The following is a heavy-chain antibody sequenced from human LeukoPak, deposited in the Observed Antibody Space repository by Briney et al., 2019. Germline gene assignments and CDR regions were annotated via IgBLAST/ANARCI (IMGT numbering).Heavy chain of an antibody. CDR1: GASVSTTSCL. Sequence: SETLSLTCVVSGASVSTTSCLWGWVRQTPGKGLEWIGSISYTGSSYYNPSLNSRVTMSLDPAKNHFSLRMTSLTAADTAVYYCVRDLGVGGSWPLDFWGPGTEVIVSS. CDR2: ISYTGSS. V-gene: IGHV4-39*07. J-gene: IGHJ4*02. CDR3: VRDLGVGGSWPLDF. D-gene: IGHD2-15*01.